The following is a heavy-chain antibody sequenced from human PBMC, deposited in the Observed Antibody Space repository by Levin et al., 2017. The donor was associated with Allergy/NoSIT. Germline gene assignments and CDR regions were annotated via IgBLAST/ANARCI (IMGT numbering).Heavy chain of an antibody. V-gene: IGHV3-30*18. D-gene: IGHD4-17*01. J-gene: IGHJ4*02. CDR1: GFTFSSYG. CDR2: ISYDGSNK. CDR3: AKDYGDNYYFDY. Sequence: LAGGSLRLSCAASGFTFSSYGMHWVRQAPGKGLEWVAVISYDGSNKYYADSVKGRFTISRDNSKNTLYLQMNSLRAEDTAVYYCAKDYGDNYYFDYWGQGTLVTVSS.